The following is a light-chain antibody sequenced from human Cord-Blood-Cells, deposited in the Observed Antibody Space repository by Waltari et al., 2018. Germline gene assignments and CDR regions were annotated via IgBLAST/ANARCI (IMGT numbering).Light chain of an antibody. Sequence: QSALTQPASVSGSPGQSITISCTGTRSDVGSYNLVSWYQQHPGKAPKLMIYEGSKRPSGVSKRCSGAKSGNTASLTISGLQAEDEADYYCCSYAGSSTYYVFGTGTKVTVL. J-gene: IGLJ1*01. CDR2: EGS. CDR1: RSDVGSYNL. CDR3: CSYAGSSTYYV. V-gene: IGLV2-23*01.